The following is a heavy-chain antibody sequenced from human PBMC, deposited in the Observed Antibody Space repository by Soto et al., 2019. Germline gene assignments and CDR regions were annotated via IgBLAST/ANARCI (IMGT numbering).Heavy chain of an antibody. CDR3: ARDGPAAYTEMDRVNWFDP. J-gene: IGHJ5*02. Sequence: QVQLQESGPGLVKPSQTLSLTCTVSGGSISSGGYYWSWIRQHPGKGLEWIGYIYYSGSTYYNPSLKSRVTISVDTSKNQFSLKLSSVTAADTAVYYWARDGPAAYTEMDRVNWFDPWGQGTLVTVSS. CDR1: GGSISSGGYY. V-gene: IGHV4-31*03. D-gene: IGHD2-2*01. CDR2: IYYSGST.